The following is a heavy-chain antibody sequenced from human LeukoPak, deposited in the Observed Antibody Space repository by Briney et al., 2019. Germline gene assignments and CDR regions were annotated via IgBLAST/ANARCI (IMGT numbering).Heavy chain of an antibody. CDR2: MNPNSGNT. D-gene: IGHD3-3*01. J-gene: IGHJ3*02. CDR3: ARATFWSGYYRYDDAFDI. CDR1: GYTFTSYD. V-gene: IGHV1-8*01. Sequence: ASVKVSRKASGYTFTSYDINWVRQATGQGLEWMGWMNPNSGNTGYAQKFQGRVTMTRNTSISTAYMELSSLRSEDTAVYYCARATFWSGYYRYDDAFDIWGQGTMVTVSS.